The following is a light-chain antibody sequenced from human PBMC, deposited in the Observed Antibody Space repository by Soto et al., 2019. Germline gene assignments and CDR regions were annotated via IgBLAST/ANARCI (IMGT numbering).Light chain of an antibody. CDR2: DTS. CDR1: QSVRSY. Sequence: EIVLTQSPATLSLSPGERATLSCRASQSVRSYLAWYQQKPGQTPRLLIYDTSNRATGIPARFSGSGSGTDFTLTISSLEPEDFAVYYCQQRNSWPRTFGGGTKVEIK. CDR3: QQRNSWPRT. J-gene: IGKJ4*01. V-gene: IGKV3-11*01.